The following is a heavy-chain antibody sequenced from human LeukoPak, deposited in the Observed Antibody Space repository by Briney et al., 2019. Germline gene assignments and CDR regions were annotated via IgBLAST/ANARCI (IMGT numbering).Heavy chain of an antibody. Sequence: GRSLRLSCAASGFTFDDYAMHWVRQAPGMGLEWVSGIRWNSGSIGYADSVKGRFTISRDNAKNSLYLQMNSLRAEDTALYYCAKGKERWLQLDYFDYWGQGTLVTVSS. CDR1: GFTFDDYA. D-gene: IGHD5-24*01. CDR2: IRWNSGSI. CDR3: AKGKERWLQLDYFDY. J-gene: IGHJ4*02. V-gene: IGHV3-9*01.